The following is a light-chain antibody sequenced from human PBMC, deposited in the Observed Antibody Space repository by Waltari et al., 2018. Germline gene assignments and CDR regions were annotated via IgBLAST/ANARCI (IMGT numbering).Light chain of an antibody. Sequence: DIQMTQSPSSLSASVGDRVTITCRASQGINNFLAWFQQKPGKAPRSLVYGAFNLQSGVPPRFSGSASGTDCTLTISSLQPEDFATYYCQQYNIYPFTFGPGTKVDI. CDR2: GAF. CDR1: QGINNF. CDR3: QQYNIYPFT. V-gene: IGKV1-16*01. J-gene: IGKJ3*01.